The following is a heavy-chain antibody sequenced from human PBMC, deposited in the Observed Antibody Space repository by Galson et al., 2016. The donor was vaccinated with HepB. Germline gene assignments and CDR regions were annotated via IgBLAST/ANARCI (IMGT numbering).Heavy chain of an antibody. CDR1: GFSFSTYT. CDR3: ARDRSRFSSGYYTGARDVFAV. CDR2: ISSSSAYV. J-gene: IGHJ3*01. D-gene: IGHD3-3*01. V-gene: IGHV3-21*01. Sequence: LRLSCAASGFSFSTYTMNWVRQAPGKGLEWISYISSSSAYVDYADSVKGRFTISRENAKNSLYLQMNSLRAEETAVYYCARDRSRFSSGYYTGARDVFAVGGQGTVVTVSS.